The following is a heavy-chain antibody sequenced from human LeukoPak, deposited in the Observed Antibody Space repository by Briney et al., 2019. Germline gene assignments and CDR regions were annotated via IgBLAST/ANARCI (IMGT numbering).Heavy chain of an antibody. CDR1: GFTFSSDA. V-gene: IGHV3-23*01. Sequence: GGSLRLSCAASGFTFSSDAMSWVRQAPGKGLEWVSAITSSGGSTYYVDSVKGRFTISRDNSKNALYLQVNSLRAEDTAVYYCAKRYYYDNSGLWDSWGQGTLVTVSS. D-gene: IGHD3-22*01. J-gene: IGHJ4*02. CDR2: ITSSGGST. CDR3: AKRYYYDNSGLWDS.